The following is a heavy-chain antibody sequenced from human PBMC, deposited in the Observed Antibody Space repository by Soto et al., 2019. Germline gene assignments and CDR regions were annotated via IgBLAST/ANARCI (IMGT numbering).Heavy chain of an antibody. CDR1: GYTFTNYG. D-gene: IGHD3-22*01. Sequence: QVRLVQSGAEVKKPGASVKVSCKASGYTFTNYGITWVRQAPGRGLEWMGWSSTYNSNTNYAQRFRGRVTMTTDRGTSTGYMELRSLTSEDTAVYFCARRYDSSGCPFDLWGQGTLVTVSS. J-gene: IGHJ4*02. V-gene: IGHV1-18*04. CDR3: ARRYDSSGCPFDL. CDR2: SSTYNSNT.